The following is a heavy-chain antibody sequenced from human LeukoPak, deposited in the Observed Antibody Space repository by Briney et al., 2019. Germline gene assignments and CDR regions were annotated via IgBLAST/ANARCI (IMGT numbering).Heavy chain of an antibody. CDR3: ARTYYDILTGWAAFDI. Sequence: SETLSLTCTVSGGSISSYYWSWIRQPPGKGLEWIGYIYYSGSTNYNPSLKSRVTMSVDTSKNQFSLKLSSVTAADTAVYYCARTYYDILTGWAAFDIWGQGTMVTVSS. D-gene: IGHD3-9*01. J-gene: IGHJ3*02. CDR1: GGSISSYY. CDR2: IYYSGST. V-gene: IGHV4-59*12.